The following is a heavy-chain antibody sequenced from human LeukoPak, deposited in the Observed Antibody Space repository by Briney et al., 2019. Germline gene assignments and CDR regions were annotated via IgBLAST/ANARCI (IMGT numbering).Heavy chain of an antibody. CDR1: GGSISSYY. D-gene: IGHD3-22*01. J-gene: IGHJ6*03. V-gene: IGHV4-59*01. Sequence: SETLCLTCTVSGGSISSYYWSWIRQPPGKGLEWIGYIYYSGSTNHNPSLKSRVTISVDTSKNQFSLKLSSVTAADTAVYYCAGHYYDSSGYFLHYYYYMDVWGKGTTVTVSS. CDR2: IYYSGST. CDR3: AGHYYDSSGYFLHYYYYMDV.